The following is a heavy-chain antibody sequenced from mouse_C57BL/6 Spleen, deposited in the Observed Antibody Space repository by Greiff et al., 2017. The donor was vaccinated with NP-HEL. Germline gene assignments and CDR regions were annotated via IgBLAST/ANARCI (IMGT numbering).Heavy chain of an antibody. CDR2: ISDVGRYT. D-gene: IGHD2-5*01. CDR3: ARESNYERNYFDY. V-gene: IGHV5-4*01. Sequence: QPKESGGGLVTPCLSLHPPLSSSALPFLLSSLSFFLPPPSPLLSFFAAISDVGRYTYYPDNVKGRFTISRDNAKNNLYLQMSHLKSEDTAMYYCARESNYERNYFDYWGQGTTLTVSS. CDR1: ALPFLLSS. J-gene: IGHJ2*01.